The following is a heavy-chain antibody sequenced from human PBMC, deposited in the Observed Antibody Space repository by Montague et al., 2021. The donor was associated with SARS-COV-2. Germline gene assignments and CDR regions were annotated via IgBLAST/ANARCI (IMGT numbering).Heavy chain of an antibody. D-gene: IGHD3-10*01. CDR1: GGSISSSSYY. J-gene: IGHJ6*02. V-gene: IGHV4-39*01. Sequence: SETLSLTCTVSGGSISSSSYYWGWIRQPPGKGLEWIGSIYYSGSTYYNEPLKSRVTISVDTSKNQFSLKLSSVTAAGTAVYYCARLSNYYGSGSYYPHNYYYYGMDVWGQGTTVTVSS. CDR2: IYYSGST. CDR3: ARLSNYYGSGSYYPHNYYYYGMDV.